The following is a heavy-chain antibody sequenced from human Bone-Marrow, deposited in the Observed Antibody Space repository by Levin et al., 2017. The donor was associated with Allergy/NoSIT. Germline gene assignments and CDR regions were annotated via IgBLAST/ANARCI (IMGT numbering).Heavy chain of an antibody. CDR2: LSGSGTDT. Sequence: GGSLRLSCVSSGFTFTTYAMAWVRQAPGKGLEWVSGLSGSGTDTYYADSVKGRFTISRDNSKSTLYLQMNSLRAEDTAVYYCAKDTRYYGSEPTYDYWGQGTLVTVSS. J-gene: IGHJ4*02. V-gene: IGHV3-23*01. CDR1: GFTFTTYA. D-gene: IGHD3-10*01. CDR3: AKDTRYYGSEPTYDY.